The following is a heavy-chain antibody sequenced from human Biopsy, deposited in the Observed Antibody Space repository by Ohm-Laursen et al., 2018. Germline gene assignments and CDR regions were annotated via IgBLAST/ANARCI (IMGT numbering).Heavy chain of an antibody. CDR1: VFTFNDVY. J-gene: IGHJ4*02. D-gene: IGHD4/OR15-4a*01. V-gene: IGHV3-72*01. CDR3: GSAATFGASHYWPHF. CDR2: IRDKASSYTI. Sequence: SLRLSCAASVFTFNDVYMHWVRQAPGKGLEWVGRIRDKASSYTIEYATTVEGRFTISRDDSKNSVYLQMNSLKTEDTAVYYCGSAATFGASHYWPHFWGQGTLVTVSS.